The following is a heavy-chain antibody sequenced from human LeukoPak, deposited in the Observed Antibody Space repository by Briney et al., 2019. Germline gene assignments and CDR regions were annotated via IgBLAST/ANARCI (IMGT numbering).Heavy chain of an antibody. V-gene: IGHV3-30*02. J-gene: IGHJ4*02. Sequence: PGGSLRLSCAASGFTFSSYGMHWVRQAPGKGLERVAFIRYDGSNKYYADSVKGRFTISRDNSKNTLYLQMNSLRAEDTAVYYCATTVTTSYDYWGQGTLVTVSS. D-gene: IGHD4-17*01. CDR2: IRYDGSNK. CDR3: ATTVTTSYDY. CDR1: GFTFSSYG.